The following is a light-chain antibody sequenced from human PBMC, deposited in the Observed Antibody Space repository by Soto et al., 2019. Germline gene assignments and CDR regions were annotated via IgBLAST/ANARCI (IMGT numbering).Light chain of an antibody. Sequence: QSALTQPASVSGSPGQSITISCTGTSSDVGAYDYVSWFQQHPGQAPKLMIYDVANRPSGVSNRFSGSKSGNTASLTISGLQDEDEADYYCSSYTSSSTLLFGGGTKLTVL. CDR3: SSYTSSSTLL. J-gene: IGLJ2*01. CDR2: DVA. V-gene: IGLV2-14*01. CDR1: SSDVGAYDY.